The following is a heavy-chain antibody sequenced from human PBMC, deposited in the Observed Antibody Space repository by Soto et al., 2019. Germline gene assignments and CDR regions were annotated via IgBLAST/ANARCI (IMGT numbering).Heavy chain of an antibody. CDR2: ISSSSSTI. CDR1: GFTFSSYS. Sequence: GGSLRLSCAASGFTFSSYSMNWVRQAPGKGLEWVSYISSSSSTIYYADSVKGRFTISRDNAKNSLYLQMNSLRAEDTAVYYCAREDSYGETCLDYWGQGTLVTFSS. CDR3: AREDSYGETCLDY. D-gene: IGHD4-17*01. J-gene: IGHJ4*02. V-gene: IGHV3-48*01.